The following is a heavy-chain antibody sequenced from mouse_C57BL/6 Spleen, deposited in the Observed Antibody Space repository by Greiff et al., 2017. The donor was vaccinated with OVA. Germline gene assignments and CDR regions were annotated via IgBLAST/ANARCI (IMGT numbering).Heavy chain of an antibody. Sequence: EVKLQESGPGLVKPSQSLSLTCSVTGYSITSGYYWNWIRQFPGNKLEWMGYISYDGSNNYNPSLKNRISITRDTSKNQFFLKLNSVTTEDTATYYCARRTTVVPMDYWGQGTSVTVSS. CDR1: GYSITSGYY. CDR3: ARRTTVVPMDY. D-gene: IGHD1-1*01. V-gene: IGHV3-6*01. CDR2: ISYDGSN. J-gene: IGHJ4*01.